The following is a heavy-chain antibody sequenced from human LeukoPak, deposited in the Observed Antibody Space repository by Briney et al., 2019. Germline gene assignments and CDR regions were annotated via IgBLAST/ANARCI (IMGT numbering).Heavy chain of an antibody. CDR1: GFSFSNHG. D-gene: IGHD3-10*01. V-gene: IGHV3-33*01. CDR2: IWDDGNNK. Sequence: GGSLRLSCAASGFSFSNHGMHWVRQAPGKRLEWVAVIWDDGNNKRYANSVNGRFTISRDNSENTLYLQMNGLTAEDTAMYYCARDSYQDYYGRFDPWGQGTLVIVSS. J-gene: IGHJ5*02. CDR3: ARDSYQDYYGRFDP.